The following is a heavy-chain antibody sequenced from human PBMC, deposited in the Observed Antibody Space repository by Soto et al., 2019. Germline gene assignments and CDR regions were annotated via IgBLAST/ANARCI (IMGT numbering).Heavy chain of an antibody. Sequence: QVQLVQSGAEVKKPGASVKVSCKASGYTFTNYAINWVRQAPGHGLEWMGWISAYNGNTNYAQKLQGRVTMTTDTSTSTSYMEVRRLGTDDTAVYYCARGWFGEFLYYFDYWGQGTLVTVSS. CDR1: GYTFTNYA. CDR2: ISAYNGNT. CDR3: ARGWFGEFLYYFDY. J-gene: IGHJ4*02. V-gene: IGHV1-18*01. D-gene: IGHD3-10*01.